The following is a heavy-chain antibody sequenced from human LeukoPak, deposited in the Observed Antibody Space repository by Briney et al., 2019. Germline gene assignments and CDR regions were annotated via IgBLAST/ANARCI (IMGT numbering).Heavy chain of an antibody. CDR3: ARVDCSSTSCYEFDY. CDR1: GFTFSDYY. CDR2: IRSSGSTI. J-gene: IGHJ4*02. D-gene: IGHD2-2*01. V-gene: IGHV3-11*04. Sequence: GRSLRLSYEPSGFTFSDYYKSWIRQAPVKGLEWVSYIRSSGSTIYYADSGKGRFTITRDNAKNSLYLQMNSLRAEDTAVYYCARVDCSSTSCYEFDYWGQGTLVTVSS.